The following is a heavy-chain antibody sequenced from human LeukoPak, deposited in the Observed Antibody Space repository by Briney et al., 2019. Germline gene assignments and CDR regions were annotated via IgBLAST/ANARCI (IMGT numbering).Heavy chain of an antibody. V-gene: IGHV3-7*01. D-gene: IGHD3-10*01. CDR3: AGHNYYNLPALYNWFDP. CDR1: GFTFSSYW. Sequence: HPGGSLRLSCAASGFTFSSYWMSWVRQAPGKGLEWVANIKQDGSEKYYVDSVKGRFTISRDNAKNSLYLQMNSLRAEDTAVYYCAGHNYYNLPALYNWFDPWGQGTLVTVSS. J-gene: IGHJ5*02. CDR2: IKQDGSEK.